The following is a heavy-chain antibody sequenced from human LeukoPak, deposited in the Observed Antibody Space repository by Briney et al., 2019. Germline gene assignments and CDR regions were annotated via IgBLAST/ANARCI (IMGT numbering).Heavy chain of an antibody. V-gene: IGHV1-18*01. Sequence: ASVNVSCKASGYTFTSYGISWVRQAPGQGLEWMGWISAYNSNTNYAQKLQGRVTMTTDTSTSTAYMELRSLRSDDTAVYYCARGSEGDSSGHYGLGYWGQGTLVTVSS. CDR3: ARGSEGDSSGHYGLGY. CDR1: GYTFTSYG. J-gene: IGHJ4*02. D-gene: IGHD3-22*01. CDR2: ISAYNSNT.